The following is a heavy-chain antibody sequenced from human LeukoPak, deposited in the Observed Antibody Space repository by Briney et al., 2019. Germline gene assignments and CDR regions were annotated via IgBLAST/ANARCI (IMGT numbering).Heavy chain of an antibody. J-gene: IGHJ5*02. Sequence: SETLSLTCTVSGGSISSSSYYCGWIRQPPAQSLEWLGSIYYSGSTYYNPSLKSRVTISVDTSKNQFSLKLSSVTAADTAVYYCARDFIHIVDLSVFDPWGQGTLVTVSS. V-gene: IGHV4-39*07. D-gene: IGHD5-12*01. CDR3: ARDFIHIVDLSVFDP. CDR2: IYYSGST. CDR1: GGSISSSSYY.